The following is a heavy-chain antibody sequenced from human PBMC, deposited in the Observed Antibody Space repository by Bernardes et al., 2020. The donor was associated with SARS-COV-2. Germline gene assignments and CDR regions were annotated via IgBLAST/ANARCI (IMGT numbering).Heavy chain of an antibody. CDR3: VRGPSDGHGRFEY. CDR1: GFTFSSHW. J-gene: IGHJ4*02. CDR2: INSGGSST. Sequence: GGSLRLSCAASGFTFSSHWMHWVRQAPGKGLVWVSRINSGGSSTNYADSVKGRFTISRDNAKNTLYLQMNSLRAEDTAVYYCVRGPSDGHGRFEYWGQGALVTVSS. V-gene: IGHV3-74*01.